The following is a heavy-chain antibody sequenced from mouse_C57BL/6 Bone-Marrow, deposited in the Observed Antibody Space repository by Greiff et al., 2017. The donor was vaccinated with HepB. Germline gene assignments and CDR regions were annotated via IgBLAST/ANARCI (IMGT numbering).Heavy chain of an antibody. Sequence: EVQGVESGGGLVQPGGSMKLSCVASGFTFSNYWMNWVRQSPEKGLEWVAQIRLKSDNYATHYAESVKGRFTISRDDSKSSVYLQMNNLRAEDTGIYYCTAGTVVAPYWGQGTTLTVSS. CDR1: GFTFSNYW. V-gene: IGHV6-3*01. CDR3: TAGTVVAPY. D-gene: IGHD1-1*01. J-gene: IGHJ2*01. CDR2: IRLKSDNYAT.